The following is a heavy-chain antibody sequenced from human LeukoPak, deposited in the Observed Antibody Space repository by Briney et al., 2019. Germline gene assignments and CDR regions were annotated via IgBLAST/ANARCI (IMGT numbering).Heavy chain of an antibody. CDR2: INPNSGAT. J-gene: IGHJ4*02. CDR3: ARNPPYCTSTSCYNDY. D-gene: IGHD2-2*02. CDR1: GYTFTIYY. Sequence: ASVKVSCKASGYTFTIYYMHWVRQAPGQGLEWMGWINPNSGATSYAQRFQGRVTMTRDTSISTAYMGLSGLTSDDTAVYYCARNPPYCTSTSCYNDYWGRGTLVTVSS. V-gene: IGHV1-2*02.